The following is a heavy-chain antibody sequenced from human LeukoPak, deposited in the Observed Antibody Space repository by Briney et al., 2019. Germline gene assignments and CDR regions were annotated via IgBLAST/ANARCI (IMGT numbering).Heavy chain of an antibody. CDR2: IRYDGSNK. D-gene: IGHD3-9*01. V-gene: IGHV3-30*02. Sequence: GGSLRLSCAASGFTFSSYGMHWVRQAPGKGLEWVAFIRYDGSNKYYADPVKGRFTISRDNSKNTLYLQMISLRAEDTAVYYCAKVGDYDILTGYYLSGAFDIWGQGTMVTVSS. J-gene: IGHJ3*02. CDR1: GFTFSSYG. CDR3: AKVGDYDILTGYYLSGAFDI.